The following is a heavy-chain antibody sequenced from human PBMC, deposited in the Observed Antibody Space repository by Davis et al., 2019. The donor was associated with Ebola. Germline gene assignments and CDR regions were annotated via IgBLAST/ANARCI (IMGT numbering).Heavy chain of an antibody. J-gene: IGHJ4*02. Sequence: PSETLSLTCAVYGGSFSGYYWIWIRQPSGKGLEWIGEINQSGSTNCNPSLKSRLSISLDTPKNQFSLRLSSVTAADTAVYFCARVDGPYYYDNSGPQNFDSWGQGTLVTVSS. CDR1: GGSFSGYY. CDR2: INQSGST. V-gene: IGHV4-34*01. CDR3: ARVDGPYYYDNSGPQNFDS. D-gene: IGHD3-22*01.